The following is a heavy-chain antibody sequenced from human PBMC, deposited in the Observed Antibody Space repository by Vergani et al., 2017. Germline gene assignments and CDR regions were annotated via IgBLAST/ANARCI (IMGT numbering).Heavy chain of an antibody. Sequence: QVQLQQWGAGLLKPSETLSLTCAVYGGSFSGYYWSWIRHPPGKGLEWIGEINHSGDTNYNPSLKSRVPISVTTSKNQFSLKLSSVTAADTAVYYCARVAWELLGGFDYWGQGTLVTVSS. V-gene: IGHV4-34*01. CDR1: GGSFSGYY. J-gene: IGHJ4*02. CDR2: INHSGDT. D-gene: IGHD1-26*01. CDR3: ARVAWELLGGFDY.